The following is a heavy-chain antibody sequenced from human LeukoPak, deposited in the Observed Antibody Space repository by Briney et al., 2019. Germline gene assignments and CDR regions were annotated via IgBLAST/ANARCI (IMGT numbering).Heavy chain of an antibody. V-gene: IGHV3-48*01. CDR1: GFTFSNYS. CDR3: ARRDEKYYYDSSGYLRL. J-gene: IGHJ3*01. D-gene: IGHD3-22*01. Sequence: GGSLRLSCEASGFTFSNYSMNWVRQAPGKGLEWVSYIRSSSSTIYYADSVKGRFTISRDNAKNSLYLQMNSLRAEDTAVYYCARRDEKYYYDSSGYLRLWGQGTMVTVSS. CDR2: IRSSSSTI.